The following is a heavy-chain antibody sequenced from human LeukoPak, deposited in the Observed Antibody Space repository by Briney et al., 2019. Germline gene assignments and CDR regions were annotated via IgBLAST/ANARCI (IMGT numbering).Heavy chain of an antibody. CDR3: ARPGRDYYDSSGYDAFDI. Sequence: SETLSLTCTVSGGSISSGSYYWGWIRQPAGKGLEWIGRIYTSGSTNYNPSLKSRVTISVDTSQNQFSLKLSSVTAADTAVYYCARPGRDYYDSSGYDAFDIWGQGTMVTVSS. CDR2: IYTSGST. CDR1: GGSISSGSYY. D-gene: IGHD3-22*01. V-gene: IGHV4-61*02. J-gene: IGHJ3*02.